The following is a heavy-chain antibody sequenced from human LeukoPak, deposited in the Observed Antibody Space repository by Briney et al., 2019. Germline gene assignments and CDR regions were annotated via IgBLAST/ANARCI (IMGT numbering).Heavy chain of an antibody. CDR2: MNPNSGNT. V-gene: IGHV1-8*01. Sequence: ASVRVSCKASGYTFTSYDINWERQATGQGLEWMGWMNPNSGNTGYEQKFQGRVTMTRDTSISTAYMELSSLRSEDTAVYYCARSITNYYYYNMDVWGKGTTVTVSS. CDR1: GYTFTSYD. D-gene: IGHD2-8*01. CDR3: ARSITNYYYYNMDV. J-gene: IGHJ6*03.